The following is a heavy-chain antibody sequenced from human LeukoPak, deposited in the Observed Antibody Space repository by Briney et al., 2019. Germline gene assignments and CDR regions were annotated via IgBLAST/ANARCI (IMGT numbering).Heavy chain of an antibody. CDR2: IIPIFGTA. CDR1: GGTFSSYA. D-gene: IGHD3-22*01. J-gene: IGHJ4*02. Sequence: SVKVSCKASGGTFSSYAISWVRQAPGQGLEWMGGIIPIFGTANYAQKFQGRVTITADESTSTAYMELSSLRSEDTAVYYCARGRTHYYDSSGYYYGESDYWGQGTLATVSS. V-gene: IGHV1-69*13. CDR3: ARGRTHYYDSSGYYYGESDY.